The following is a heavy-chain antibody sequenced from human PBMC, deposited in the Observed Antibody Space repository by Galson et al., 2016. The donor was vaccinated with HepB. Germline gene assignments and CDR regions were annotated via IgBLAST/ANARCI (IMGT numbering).Heavy chain of an antibody. J-gene: IGHJ3*02. CDR3: AREKVVSGSPLDAFDI. CDR2: IKNDGNSL. D-gene: IGHD2-21*02. Sequence: SLRLSCAASGFTFTGYDMHWVRQAPGEGLVWVSRIKNDGNSLSHADFVKGRFNISRDNAKSTLYLQLNSLRAEDTAVYYCAREKVVSGSPLDAFDIWGQGTMVTVSS. V-gene: IGHV3-74*01. CDR1: GFTFTGYD.